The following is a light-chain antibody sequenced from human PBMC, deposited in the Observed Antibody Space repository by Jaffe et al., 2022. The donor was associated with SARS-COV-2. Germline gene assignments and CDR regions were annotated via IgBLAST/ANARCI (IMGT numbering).Light chain of an antibody. Sequence: QSVLTQAPSASGTPGQRVTISCSGSSSNIGSNTVNWYQQLPGTAPKLLIHSNNQRPSGVPDRLSGSKSGTSASLAISGLQSEDEADYYCAAWDDSLNGYVFGIGTRVTVL. CDR3: AAWDDSLNGYV. V-gene: IGLV1-44*01. CDR2: SNN. J-gene: IGLJ1*01. CDR1: SSNIGSNT.